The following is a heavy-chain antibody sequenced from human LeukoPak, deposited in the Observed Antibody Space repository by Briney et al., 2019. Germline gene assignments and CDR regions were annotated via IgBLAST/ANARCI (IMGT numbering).Heavy chain of an antibody. CDR2: TSDSGGNT. D-gene: IGHD3-22*01. J-gene: IGHJ1*01. CDR3: ATYSSLNRREFQY. Sequence: PGGSLRLSCAASGFTFSDYAMSWVRQAPGKGLEWVSSTSDSGGNTYYADSVKGRFTISRDNSRNTLYLQMNSLRAEDTAVYYCATYSSLNRREFQYWGQGTLLTVSS. CDR1: GFTFSDYA. V-gene: IGHV3-23*01.